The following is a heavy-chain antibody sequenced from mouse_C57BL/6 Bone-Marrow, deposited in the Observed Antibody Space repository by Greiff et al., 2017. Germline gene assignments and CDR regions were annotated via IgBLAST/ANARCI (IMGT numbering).Heavy chain of an antibody. CDR1: GFNIKDDY. J-gene: IGHJ2*01. D-gene: IGHD2-5*01. V-gene: IGHV14-4*01. CDR3: TFYSNWGY. CDR2: IDPENGDT. Sequence: VQLKQSGAELVRPGPSVKLSCTASGFNIKDDYMHWVKQRPEQGLEWIGWIDPENGDTEYASKFQGKATITADTSSNTAYLQLSSLTSEDTAVYYCTFYSNWGYWGQGTTLTVSS.